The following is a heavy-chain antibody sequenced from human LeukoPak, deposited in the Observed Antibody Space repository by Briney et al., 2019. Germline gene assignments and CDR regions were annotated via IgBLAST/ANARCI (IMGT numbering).Heavy chain of an antibody. CDR1: GGSISSSSYY. CDR3: ARYGGYYYGAHY. J-gene: IGHJ4*02. Sequence: SETLSLTCTVSGGSISSSSYYWGWIRQPPGKGLEWIGSIYYSGSTYYNPSLKSRVTISVDTSKNQFSLKLNSVTAADTAVYYCARYGGYYYGAHYWGQGTLVTVSS. CDR2: IYYSGST. V-gene: IGHV4-39*01. D-gene: IGHD3-22*01.